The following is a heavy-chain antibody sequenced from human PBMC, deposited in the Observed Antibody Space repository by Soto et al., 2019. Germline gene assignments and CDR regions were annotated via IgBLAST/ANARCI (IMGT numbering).Heavy chain of an antibody. V-gene: IGHV3-30*18. CDR2: ISYDGSNK. D-gene: IGHD4-17*01. CDR3: AKARTTVVTPGIDY. J-gene: IGHJ4*02. Sequence: PGGSLRLSCAASGFTFSSYGMHWVRQAPGKGLEWVAVISYDGSNKYYADSVKGRFTISRDNSKNTLYLQMNSLRAEDTAVYYCAKARTTVVTPGIDYWGQGTLVTVSS. CDR1: GFTFSSYG.